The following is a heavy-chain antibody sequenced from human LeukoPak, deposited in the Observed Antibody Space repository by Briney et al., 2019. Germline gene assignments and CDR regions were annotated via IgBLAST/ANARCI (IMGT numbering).Heavy chain of an antibody. CDR1: GFTFDDHA. CDR2: ISWNSGSI. V-gene: IGHV3-9*01. Sequence: GGSLRLSCAASGFTFDDHAMHWVRQAPGKGLEWVSGISWNSGSIGYADSVKGRFTISRDNAKNSLYLQMNSLRAEDTALYYCAKAYCSGGSCYLYAFDIWGQGTMVTVSS. D-gene: IGHD2-15*01. CDR3: AKAYCSGGSCYLYAFDI. J-gene: IGHJ3*02.